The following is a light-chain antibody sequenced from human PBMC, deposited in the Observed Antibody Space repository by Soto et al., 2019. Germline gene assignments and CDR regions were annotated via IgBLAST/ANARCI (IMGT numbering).Light chain of an antibody. V-gene: IGKV1-33*01. CDR3: QQYDNLPWT. Sequence: DIQMTQSPSSLFASVGDRVTITCRASQDISNYLNWYQQKPGKAPKLLIYDASNLETGVPSRFSGSRSGTDFTFNISSLQPEDIATYYCQQYDNLPWTFGQGTKVEIK. J-gene: IGKJ1*01. CDR1: QDISNY. CDR2: DAS.